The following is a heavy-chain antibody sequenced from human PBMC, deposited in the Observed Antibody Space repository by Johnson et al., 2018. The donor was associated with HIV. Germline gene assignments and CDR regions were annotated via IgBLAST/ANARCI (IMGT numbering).Heavy chain of an antibody. J-gene: IGHJ3*02. Sequence: QVQLVESGGGVVQPERSLRLSCAASGFTFSAYAMHWVRQAPGKGLEWVAAISDDESNTYYTDSMKGRFTISRDNSKNTMYLQMNSLRAEDTAMYFFARRQPTRDLFALDDGFDIWGQGTMVTVS. D-gene: IGHD2-21*02. V-gene: IGHV3-30*10. CDR1: GFTFSAYA. CDR3: ARRQPTRDLFALDDGFDI. CDR2: ISDDESNT.